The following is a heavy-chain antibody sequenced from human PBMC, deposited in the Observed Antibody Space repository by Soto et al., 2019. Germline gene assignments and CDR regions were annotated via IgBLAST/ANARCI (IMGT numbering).Heavy chain of an antibody. Sequence: QVQLVESGGGVVQPGRSLRLSCAASGFSVSAYTVHWVRQAPGKGLEWVAVISSDGNHKYYTDSVKGRFAISRDTSTNTVFLQMNSLGPEDTAVYYFAIWEQPLFEYWGQGTLVTVSS. D-gene: IGHD1-1*01. CDR3: AIWEQPLFEY. J-gene: IGHJ4*02. V-gene: IGHV3-30*09. CDR2: ISSDGNHK. CDR1: GFSVSAYT.